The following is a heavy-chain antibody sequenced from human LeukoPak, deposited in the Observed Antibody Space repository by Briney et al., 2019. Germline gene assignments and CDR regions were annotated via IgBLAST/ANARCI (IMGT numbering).Heavy chain of an antibody. Sequence: GGSLRLSCAASGFTFSSYAMSWVRRAPGKGLEWVSAISGSGGSTYYADSVKGRFTISRDNSKNTLYLQMNSLRAEDTAVYYCAKAYYGSGSLDAFDIWGQGTMVTVSS. CDR3: AKAYYGSGSLDAFDI. V-gene: IGHV3-23*01. J-gene: IGHJ3*02. CDR1: GFTFSSYA. D-gene: IGHD3-10*01. CDR2: ISGSGGST.